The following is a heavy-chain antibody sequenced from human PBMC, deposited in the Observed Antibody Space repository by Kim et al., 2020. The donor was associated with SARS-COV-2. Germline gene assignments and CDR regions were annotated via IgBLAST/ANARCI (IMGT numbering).Heavy chain of an antibody. D-gene: IGHD6-6*01. Sequence: KSRVTISVDTSKNQFSLKLSSVTAADTAVYYCARHEDFRRAARRHNWFDPWGQGTLVTVSS. V-gene: IGHV4-39*01. CDR3: ARHEDFRRAARRHNWFDP. J-gene: IGHJ5*02.